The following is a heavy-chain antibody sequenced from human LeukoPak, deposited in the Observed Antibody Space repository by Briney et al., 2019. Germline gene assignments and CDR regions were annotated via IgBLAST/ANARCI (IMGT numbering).Heavy chain of an antibody. Sequence: SETLSLTCTVSGGAISSSSYYWGWIRQPPGKGLEWIGSIYYSGSTYYNPSLKSRVTISVDTSKNQFSLKLSSVTAADTAVYYCARHLVMGLWGYYPLFDYWGQGTLVTVSS. D-gene: IGHD3-22*01. V-gene: IGHV4-39*01. CDR1: GGAISSSSYY. CDR3: ARHLVMGLWGYYPLFDY. CDR2: IYYSGST. J-gene: IGHJ4*02.